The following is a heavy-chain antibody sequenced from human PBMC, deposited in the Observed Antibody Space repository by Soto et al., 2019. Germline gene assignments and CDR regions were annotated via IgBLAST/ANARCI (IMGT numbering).Heavy chain of an antibody. V-gene: IGHV3-48*03. CDR2: IGTSETIR. CDR1: GFTFSSYE. CDR3: ARETLMLFGGVRDTVYYGVDV. J-gene: IGHJ6*02. D-gene: IGHD3-3*01. Sequence: EVQLEESGGGLVQPGGSLRLSCAASGFTFSSYEMNWVRQVPGKGLQWVSYIGTSETIRYYADSVKGRFTISRDNGENSRYLQLTMLTAEDTAIYYRARETLMLFGGVRDTVYYGVDVWCSGTTVTVSS.